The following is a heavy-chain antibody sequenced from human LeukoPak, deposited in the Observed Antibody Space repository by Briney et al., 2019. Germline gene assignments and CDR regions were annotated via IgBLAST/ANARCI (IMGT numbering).Heavy chain of an antibody. Sequence: SETLSLTCTVSGGSISSYYWSWIRQPPGKGLEWIGYIYYSGSTNYNPSLKSRVTISVDTSKNQFSLKLSSVTAADTAVYYCARAVEMATIYGGYFDYWGQGTLVTVSS. D-gene: IGHD5-12*01. CDR1: GGSISSYY. CDR2: IYYSGST. J-gene: IGHJ4*02. CDR3: ARAVEMATIYGGYFDY. V-gene: IGHV4-59*01.